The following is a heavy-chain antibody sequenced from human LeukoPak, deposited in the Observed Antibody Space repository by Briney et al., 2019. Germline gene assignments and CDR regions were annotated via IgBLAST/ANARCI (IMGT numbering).Heavy chain of an antibody. CDR3: AREGGPYRPLDY. J-gene: IGHJ4*02. V-gene: IGHV4-4*02. Sequence: GSLRLSCAASGFTFSSIAMNWVRQPPGEGLEWIGEVHLSGRTHYNPSLESRVTMSVDMSENHISLRLTSVTAADTAVYYCAREGGPYRPLDYSGQGTLVTVSS. CDR2: VHLSGRT. CDR1: GFTFSSIAM.